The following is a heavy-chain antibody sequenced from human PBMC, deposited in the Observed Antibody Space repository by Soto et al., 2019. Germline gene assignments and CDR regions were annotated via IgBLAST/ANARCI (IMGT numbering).Heavy chain of an antibody. CDR1: GFTFSSYA. Sequence: EVQLLESGGGLVQPGGSLRLSCAASGFTFSSYAMSWVHQAPGKGLEWVSVISGSGDSTYYADSVKGRFTISSDNSKNALYLQMNSLRDEDTALYYCARRTSGWYLDYWGQGTLVTVSS. CDR3: ARRTSGWYLDY. V-gene: IGHV3-23*01. J-gene: IGHJ4*02. CDR2: ISGSGDST. D-gene: IGHD6-19*01.